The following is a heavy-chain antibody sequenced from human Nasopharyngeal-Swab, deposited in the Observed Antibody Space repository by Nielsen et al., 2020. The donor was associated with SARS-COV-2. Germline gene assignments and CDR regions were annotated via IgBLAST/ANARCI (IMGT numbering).Heavy chain of an antibody. CDR1: GFTFDSYA. CDR2: ISGSGGTT. J-gene: IGHJ4*02. CDR3: VKGTASLDF. D-gene: IGHD2-21*02. Sequence: GGSLRLSCAASGFTFDSYAMSWARQAPGKGLEWVSSISGSGGTTYYADSVKDRFTISRDNSKNTLYLQLSSLRAEDTAVYYCVKGTASLDFWGQGTLVTVSS. V-gene: IGHV3-23*01.